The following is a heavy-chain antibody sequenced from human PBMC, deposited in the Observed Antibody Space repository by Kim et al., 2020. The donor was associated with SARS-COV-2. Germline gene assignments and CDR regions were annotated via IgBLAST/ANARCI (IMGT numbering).Heavy chain of an antibody. D-gene: IGHD2-15*01. V-gene: IGHV3-33*06. J-gene: IGHJ4*01. CDR2: K. CDR3: AKGRDGYPIVY. Sequence: KNYRATVKGRFNISREDSKNTLYLQMNSLRDEDTAVYYCAKGRDGYPIVYWGQGTLVTVSS.